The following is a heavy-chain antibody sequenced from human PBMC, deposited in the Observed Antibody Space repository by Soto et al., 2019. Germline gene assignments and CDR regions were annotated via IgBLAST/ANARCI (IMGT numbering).Heavy chain of an antibody. CDR2: IKSKTDGGTT. CDR3: TIVFKKAPRDLLAP. CDR1: GFTLSNAW. D-gene: IGHD3-3*01. Sequence: GGSLRLSCAASGFTLSNAWMTWVRQAPGKGLEWVGRIKSKTDGGTTDYAAPVKGRFTISRDDSKNTLYLQMNSLKTEDTVVYYCTIVFKKAPRDLLAPWGQGTLVTGSS. J-gene: IGHJ5*02. V-gene: IGHV3-15*01.